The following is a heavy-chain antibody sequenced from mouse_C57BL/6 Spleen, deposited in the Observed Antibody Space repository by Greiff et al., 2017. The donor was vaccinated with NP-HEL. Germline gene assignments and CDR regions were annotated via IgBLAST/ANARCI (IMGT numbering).Heavy chain of an antibody. D-gene: IGHD2-3*01. V-gene: IGHV5-4*01. CDR3: AREGGWLPTYMDY. Sequence: EVQRVESGGGLVKPGGSLKLSCAASGFTFSSYAMSWVRQTPEKRLEWVATISDGGSYTYYPDNVKGRFTISRDNAKNNLYLQMSHLKSEDTAMYYCAREGGWLPTYMDYWGQGTSVTVSS. J-gene: IGHJ4*01. CDR2: ISDGGSYT. CDR1: GFTFSSYA.